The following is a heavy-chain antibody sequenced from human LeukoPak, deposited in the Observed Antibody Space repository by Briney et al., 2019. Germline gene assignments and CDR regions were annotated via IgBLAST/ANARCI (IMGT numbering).Heavy chain of an antibody. D-gene: IGHD3-16*01. CDR3: ARRQDYADYDRGAFDI. Sequence: SETLSLTCTVSGGSIRSYYWSWIRLPPGKGLEWIGYIYYSGITKYNPSLKSRVTISVDTSRNQVSLKLNSVTAADTAVYYCARRQDYADYDRGAFDIWGQGTMVTVSS. CDR1: GGSIRSYY. V-gene: IGHV4-59*01. CDR2: IYYSGIT. J-gene: IGHJ3*02.